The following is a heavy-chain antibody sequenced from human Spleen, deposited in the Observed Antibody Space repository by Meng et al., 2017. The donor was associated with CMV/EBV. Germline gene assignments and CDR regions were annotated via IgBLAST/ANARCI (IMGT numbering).Heavy chain of an antibody. V-gene: IGHV1-8*02. D-gene: IGHD3-3*01. CDR3: VRGGFLEWLYLGDYGLDV. CDR2: MDPHSGKT. CDR1: GYTFTSYG. J-gene: IGHJ6*02. Sequence: ASVKVSCKASGYTFTSYGTSWVRQAPGQGLEWMGWMDPHSGKTVYAAKFQGRVTVTWSTSISTAYMELTSLRSDDTAVYYCVRGGFLEWLYLGDYGLDVWGQGTTVTVSS.